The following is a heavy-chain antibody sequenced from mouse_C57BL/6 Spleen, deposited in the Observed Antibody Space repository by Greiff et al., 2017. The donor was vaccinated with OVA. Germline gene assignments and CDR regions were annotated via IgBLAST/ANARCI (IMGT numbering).Heavy chain of an antibody. D-gene: IGHD2-1*01. Sequence: EVKLLESGPGLVKPSQSLSLTCSVTGYSITSGYYWNWLRQFPGNKLEWMGYISYDGSNNYNPSLKNRISITRDTSKNQFFLKLNSVTTEDTATYYCASYYGNYYAMDYWGQGTSVTVSS. CDR3: ASYYGNYYAMDY. V-gene: IGHV3-6*01. CDR1: GYSITSGYY. CDR2: ISYDGSN. J-gene: IGHJ4*01.